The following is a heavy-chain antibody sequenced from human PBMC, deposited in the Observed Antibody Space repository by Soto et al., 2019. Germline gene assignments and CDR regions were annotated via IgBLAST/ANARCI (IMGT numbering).Heavy chain of an antibody. J-gene: IGHJ3*02. D-gene: IGHD5-12*01. V-gene: IGHV5-10-1*01. Sequence: GEALKISCQGSGYSFTSYWFHWVRQMPGKGLEWMGRIDPSDSYTNYSPSFQGHVTISADKSISTAYLQWSSLKASDTAMYYCARPPPGRWLQSDGAFDIWGQGTMVTVSS. CDR3: ARPPPGRWLQSDGAFDI. CDR2: IDPSDSYT. CDR1: GYSFTSYW.